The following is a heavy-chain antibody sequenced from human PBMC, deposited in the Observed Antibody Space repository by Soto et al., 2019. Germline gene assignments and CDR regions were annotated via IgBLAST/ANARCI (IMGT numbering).Heavy chain of an antibody. V-gene: IGHV4-34*01. Sequence: PSETLSLTCAVYGGSFSGYYWSWIRQPPGKGLEWIGEINHSGSTNYNPSLKSRVTISVDTSKNQFSLKLSSVTAADTAVYYCARVLAGDSSGYAFDYWGQGTLVTVSS. CDR2: INHSGST. D-gene: IGHD3-22*01. CDR1: GGSFSGYY. CDR3: ARVLAGDSSGYAFDY. J-gene: IGHJ4*02.